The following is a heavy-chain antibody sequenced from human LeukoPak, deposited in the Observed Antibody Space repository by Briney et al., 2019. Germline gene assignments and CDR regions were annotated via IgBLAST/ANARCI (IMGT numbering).Heavy chain of an antibody. CDR2: ISYDGSNK. CDR3: AGRDGYNFYLAFDI. J-gene: IGHJ3*02. V-gene: IGHV3-30-3*01. CDR1: GFTFSSYA. Sequence: PGRSLSLSCAASGFTFSSYAMHWVRQAPGKGLEWVAVISYDGSNKYYADSVKGRFTISRDNSKNTLYLQMNSLRAEDTAVYYCAGRDGYNFYLAFDIWGQGTMVTVSS. D-gene: IGHD5-12*01.